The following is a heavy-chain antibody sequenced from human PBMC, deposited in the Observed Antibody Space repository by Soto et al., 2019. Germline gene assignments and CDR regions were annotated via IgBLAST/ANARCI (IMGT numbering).Heavy chain of an antibody. J-gene: IGHJ6*02. CDR1: GFTFSSYW. CDR2: ISGSGGST. Sequence: GSLRLSCAASGFTFSSYWMHWVRQAPGKGLEWVSAISGSGGSTYYADSVKGRFTIFRDNSKNTLYLQMNSLRAEDTAVYYCAKERGNCSGGSCRPSTPSYGMDVWGQGTTVTVSS. CDR3: AKERGNCSGGSCRPSTPSYGMDV. D-gene: IGHD2-15*01. V-gene: IGHV3-23*01.